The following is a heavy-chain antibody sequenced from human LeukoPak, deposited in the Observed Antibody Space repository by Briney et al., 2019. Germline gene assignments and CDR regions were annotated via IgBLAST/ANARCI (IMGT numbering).Heavy chain of an antibody. V-gene: IGHV5-51*01. CDR2: IYPGDSDT. Sequence: GESLKISCKGSGYSFTSYWNGWVRQMPGKGLEWMGIIYPGDSDTRYSPSFQGQVTISADKSISTAYLQWSSLKASDTAMYYCARRSGWYSGLNWFDPWGQGTLVTVSS. CDR1: GYSFTSYW. D-gene: IGHD6-19*01. J-gene: IGHJ5*02. CDR3: ARRSGWYSGLNWFDP.